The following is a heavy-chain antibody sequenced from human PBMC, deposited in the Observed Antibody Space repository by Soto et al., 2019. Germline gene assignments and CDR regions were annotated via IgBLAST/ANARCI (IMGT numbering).Heavy chain of an antibody. Sequence: QITLKESGPPLVKPTQTLTLTCTFSGFSLSTSGVGVGWIRQPPGKTLEWLAIIYWDDDERYPPSLRSRLTIAKDTSKNQVVLTMTNMDPVDTATYFCAHRLSTLTTAEYFQHWGQGTLVTVSS. CDR2: IYWDDDE. D-gene: IGHD4-17*01. J-gene: IGHJ1*01. V-gene: IGHV2-5*02. CDR1: GFSLSTSGVG. CDR3: AHRLSTLTTAEYFQH.